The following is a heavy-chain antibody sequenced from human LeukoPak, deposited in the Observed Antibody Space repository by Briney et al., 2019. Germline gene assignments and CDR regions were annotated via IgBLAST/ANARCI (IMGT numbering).Heavy chain of an antibody. J-gene: IGHJ4*02. CDR2: ITGDGSST. CDR3: AREPLGAGSYYFDS. D-gene: IGHD6-19*01. CDR1: GFIFNAYW. V-gene: IGHV3-74*03. Sequence: GGSLRLFCAASGFIFNAYWVHWVRQAPGEGLVWVSRITGDGSSTKDADSVTGRFTITRDNAKNTPYLQMNSLRVEDTAVYFCAREPLGAGSYYFDSWGQGTLVTVSS.